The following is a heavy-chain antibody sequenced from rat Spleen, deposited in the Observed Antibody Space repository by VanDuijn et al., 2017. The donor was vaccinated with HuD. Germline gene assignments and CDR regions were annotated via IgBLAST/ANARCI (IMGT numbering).Heavy chain of an antibody. CDR2: IRNGGDNS. V-gene: IGHV5-25*01. CDR3: ARSLYYDGSYYYPSHVMDA. Sequence: EVQLVESGGGLVQPGRSLKLSCAASGFTFSDYYMAWVRQVPTKGLEWVASIRNGGDNSYYRDSVKGRFTISRDSAKSTLYLQMDSLRSEDTATYYCARSLYYDGSYYYPSHVMDAWGQGVMVTVSS. CDR1: GFTFSDYY. D-gene: IGHD1-12*02. J-gene: IGHJ2*01.